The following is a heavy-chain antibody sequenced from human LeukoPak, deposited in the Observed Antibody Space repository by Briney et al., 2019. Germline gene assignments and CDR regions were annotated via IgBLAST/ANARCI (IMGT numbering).Heavy chain of an antibody. Sequence: SVKVSCKASGGTFSSYTISWVRQAPGQGLEWMGRIIPILGIANYAQKFQGRVTITADKSTSTAYMELSSLRSEDTAVYYCARAETYCSGGSCYTANWFDPWGQGTLVTVSS. V-gene: IGHV1-69*02. CDR2: IIPILGIA. CDR3: ARAETYCSGGSCYTANWFDP. D-gene: IGHD2-15*01. J-gene: IGHJ5*02. CDR1: GGTFSSYT.